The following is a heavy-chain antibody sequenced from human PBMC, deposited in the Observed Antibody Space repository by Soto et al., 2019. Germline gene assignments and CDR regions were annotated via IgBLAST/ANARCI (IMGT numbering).Heavy chain of an antibody. CDR1: DCISSPYA. V-gene: IGHV3-23*01. D-gene: IGHD6-13*01. CDR2: ISGSGGVT. J-gene: IGHJ4*01. Sequence: GSLRLLCVPSDCISSPYALHSVRLAPGEGLEWISGISGSGGVTSYAYSVKGWFTASRDYSESTMFLQMNSLRAEDTAVYYCAKDAVMVSSSFTYFDFCGHGTLVTVSS. CDR3: AKDAVMVSSSFTYFDF.